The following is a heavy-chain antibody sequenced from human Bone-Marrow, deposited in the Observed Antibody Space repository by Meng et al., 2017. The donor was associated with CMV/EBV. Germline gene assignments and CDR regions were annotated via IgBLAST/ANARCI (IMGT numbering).Heavy chain of an antibody. V-gene: IGHV3-23*03. Sequence: GGSLRLSCAVSGFTFSSYAMSWVRQAPGKGLEWVSVIYSGGSSTYYADSVKGRFTISRDNAKNSLYLQMNSLRAEDTAVYYCAREFSGLYMDVWGKGPRSPSPQ. CDR2: IYSGGSST. CDR1: GFTFSSYA. CDR3: AREFSGLYMDV. D-gene: IGHD5-12*01. J-gene: IGHJ6*01.